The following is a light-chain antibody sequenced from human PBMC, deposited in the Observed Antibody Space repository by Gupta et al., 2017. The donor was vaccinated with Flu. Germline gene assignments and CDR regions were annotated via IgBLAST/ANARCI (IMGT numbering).Light chain of an antibody. CDR1: ALPKKF. CDR2: EDK. V-gene: IGLV3-10*01. CDR3: YSIDPTDGHRGI. J-gene: IGLJ2*01. Sequence: QTARITCSGDALPKKFAYWHHQKSGQAPVLVIYEDKKRPSGVPERFSGSSSGTTATLTISGAQVEDEADYYCYSIDPTDGHRGIFGGGTKLTVL.